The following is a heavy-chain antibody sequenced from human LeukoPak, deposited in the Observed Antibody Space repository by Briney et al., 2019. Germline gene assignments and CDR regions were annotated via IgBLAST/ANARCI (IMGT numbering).Heavy chain of an antibody. V-gene: IGHV3-23*01. D-gene: IGHD3-22*01. CDR3: AKDRVRGYYYEFDY. J-gene: IGHJ4*02. CDR2: ISGSGGST. Sequence: SGGSLRLSCTASGFTFGDYAMSWVRQALGKGLEWVSAISGSGGSTYYADSVKGRFTISRDNSKNTLYLQMNSLRAEDTAVYYCAKDRVRGYYYEFDYWGQGTLVTVSS. CDR1: GFTFGDYA.